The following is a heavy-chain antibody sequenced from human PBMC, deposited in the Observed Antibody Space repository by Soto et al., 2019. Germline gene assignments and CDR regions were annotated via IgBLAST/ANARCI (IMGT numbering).Heavy chain of an antibody. CDR1: GYTFTGYY. V-gene: IGHV1-2*04. D-gene: IGHD2-2*01. CDR2: INPNSGGT. CDR3: ARGVVVVPAAIYLDY. J-gene: IGHJ4*02. Sequence: QVQLVQSGAEVKKPGASVKVSCKASGYTFTGYYMHWVRQAPGQGLEWMGWINPNSGGTNYAQKFQGWVTMTRDTSISTAYMELSRLRSDDTAVYYCARGVVVVPAAIYLDYWGQGTLVTVSS.